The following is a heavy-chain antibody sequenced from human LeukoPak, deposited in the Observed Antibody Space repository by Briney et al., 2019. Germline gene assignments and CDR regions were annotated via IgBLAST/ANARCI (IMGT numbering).Heavy chain of an antibody. CDR1: GFTFSNYD. V-gene: IGHV3-13*01. Sequence: GGSLRLSCAASGFTFSNYDMHWVRQVTGKGLEWVSAIGTAGDTYYPGSVKGRFTISRENAKNSLYLQTNSLRAGDTAVYYCARKSPSGQTDYWGQGTLVTVSS. CDR2: IGTAGDT. J-gene: IGHJ4*02. D-gene: IGHD6-19*01. CDR3: ARKSPSGQTDY.